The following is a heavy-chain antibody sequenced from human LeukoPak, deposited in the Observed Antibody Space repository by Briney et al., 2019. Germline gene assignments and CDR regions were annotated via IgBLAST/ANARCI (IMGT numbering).Heavy chain of an antibody. J-gene: IGHJ5*02. Sequence: RGSLRLSCAASGFTFSSYAMHWVRQAPGKGLEWVAVISYDGSNKYYADSVKGRFTISRDNSKNTLYLQMNSLRAEDTAVYYCARPFDSSSYYRNWFDPWGQGTLVTVSS. CDR1: GFTFSSYA. D-gene: IGHD3-22*01. CDR3: ARPFDSSSYYRNWFDP. V-gene: IGHV3-30*04. CDR2: ISYDGSNK.